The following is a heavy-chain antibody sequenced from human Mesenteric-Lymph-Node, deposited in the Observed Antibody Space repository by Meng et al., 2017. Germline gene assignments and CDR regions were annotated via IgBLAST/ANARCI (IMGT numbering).Heavy chain of an antibody. D-gene: IGHD5-12*01. CDR3: ARASGYSGYDWRFLGFDY. CDR1: GFTFSSYW. J-gene: IGHJ4*02. Sequence: GESLKISCAASGFTFSSYWMHWVRQAPGKGLVWVSRINSDGSSTSYADSVKGRFTISRDNSKNTLYLQMNSLRAEDTAVYYCARASGYSGYDWRFLGFDYWGQGTLVTVSS. CDR2: INSDGSST. V-gene: IGHV3-74*01.